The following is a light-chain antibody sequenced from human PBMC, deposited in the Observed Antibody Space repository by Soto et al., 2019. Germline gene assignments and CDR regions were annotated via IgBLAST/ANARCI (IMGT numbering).Light chain of an antibody. Sequence: DIQMTQSPYSLPSYVGDRLSITCRASQSLGTYLCWDQQKPGEAPKLLIYGASNLQSGVPTRFTGSGSETGFTLPSSSIQPEDFATYYCQQSYSAPRTFGQWTKVMLK. V-gene: IGKV1-39*01. CDR3: QQSYSAPRT. J-gene: IGKJ2*01. CDR2: GAS. CDR1: QSLGTY.